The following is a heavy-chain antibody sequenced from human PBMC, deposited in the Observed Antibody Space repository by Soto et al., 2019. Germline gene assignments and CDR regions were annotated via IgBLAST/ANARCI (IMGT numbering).Heavy chain of an antibody. CDR2: ISYDGSNK. CDR1: GFTFSSYG. CDR3: AKERFGQLWLEDYGMDV. D-gene: IGHD5-18*01. J-gene: IGHJ6*02. Sequence: ESGGGVVQPGRSLRLSCAASGFTFSSYGMHWVRQAPGKGLEWVAVISYDGSNKYYADSVKGRFTISRDNSKNTLYLQMNSLRAEDTAVYYCAKERFGQLWLEDYGMDVWGQGTTVTVSS. V-gene: IGHV3-30*18.